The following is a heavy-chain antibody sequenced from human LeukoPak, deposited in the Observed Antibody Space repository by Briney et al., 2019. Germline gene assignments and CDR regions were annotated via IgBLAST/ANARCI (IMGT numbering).Heavy chain of an antibody. D-gene: IGHD2-2*01. V-gene: IGHV3-74*01. J-gene: IGHJ3*02. Sequence: PGGSLRLSCVASGFTFSSYWMHWVRQDPRKGLVWVSRINGDGRNINYADSVRGRFTISKDNAKNTLYLQMNSLRAEDTAVYYCAKDRGGYCSSTSCYRDAFDIWGQGTMVTVSS. CDR2: INGDGRNI. CDR1: GFTFSSYW. CDR3: AKDRGGYCSSTSCYRDAFDI.